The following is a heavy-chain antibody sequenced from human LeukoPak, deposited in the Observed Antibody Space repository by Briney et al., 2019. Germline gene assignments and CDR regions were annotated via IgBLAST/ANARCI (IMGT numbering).Heavy chain of an antibody. V-gene: IGHV4-39*01. CDR1: GGSISSGSYY. CDR3: ARFLLNGSYWDWFDP. CDR2: IYYSGST. D-gene: IGHD1-26*01. Sequence: SETLSLTCTVSGGSISSGSYYWGWIRQPPGKGLEWIGSIYYSGSTYYNPSLKSRVTISVDTSKNQFSLKLSSVTAADTAVYYCARFLLNGSYWDWFDPWGQGTLVTVSS. J-gene: IGHJ5*02.